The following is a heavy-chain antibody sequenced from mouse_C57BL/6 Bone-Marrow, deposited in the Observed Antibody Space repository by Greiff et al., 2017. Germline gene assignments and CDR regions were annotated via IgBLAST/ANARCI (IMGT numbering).Heavy chain of an antibody. J-gene: IGHJ2*01. CDR3: ARHYGTIFDY. CDR2: ISDGGSYT. D-gene: IGHD2-1*01. V-gene: IGHV5-4*03. CDR1: GFTFSSYA. Sequence: EVKLMESGGGLVKPGGSLKLSCAASGFTFSSYAMSWVRQTPEKRLEWVATISDGGSYTYYPDNVKGRFTISRDNAKNNLYLQMSHLKSEDTAMYYCARHYGTIFDYWGQGTTLTVSS.